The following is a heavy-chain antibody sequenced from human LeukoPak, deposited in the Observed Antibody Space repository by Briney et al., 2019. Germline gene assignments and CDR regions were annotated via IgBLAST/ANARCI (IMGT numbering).Heavy chain of an antibody. D-gene: IGHD2-15*01. CDR2: INPNSGGT. V-gene: IGHV1-2*02. CDR1: GYTFTGYY. J-gene: IGHJ4*02. CDR3: ARDGYCCVARSQAFDD. Sequence: ASVKVSCKASGYTFTGYYMHWVRQAPGQGLGWMGWINPNSGGTNYSQKFQGRATMTRATSISTAYMELSRLRSDDSAVSYSARDGYCCVARSQAFDDCGQGTPVTASS.